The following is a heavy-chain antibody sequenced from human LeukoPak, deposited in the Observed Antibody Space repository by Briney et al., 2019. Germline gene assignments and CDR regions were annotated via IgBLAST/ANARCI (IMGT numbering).Heavy chain of an antibody. CDR2: ISSSGSTI. Sequence: GGSLRLSCAASGFTFSDYYMSWIRQAPGKGLEWVSYISSSGSTIYYADFVKGRFTISRDNAKNSLYLQMNSLRAEDTAVYYCARDSDWGQLVYDYWGQGTLVTVSS. V-gene: IGHV3-11*01. CDR3: ARDSDWGQLVYDY. J-gene: IGHJ4*02. D-gene: IGHD6-13*01. CDR1: GFTFSDYY.